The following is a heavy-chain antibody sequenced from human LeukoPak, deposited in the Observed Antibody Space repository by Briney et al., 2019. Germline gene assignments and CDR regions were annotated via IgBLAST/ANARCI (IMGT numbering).Heavy chain of an antibody. CDR2: ISPSEGST. CDR3: ARAGTISGYDGGAFDI. D-gene: IGHD5-12*01. CDR1: GYTFTSYY. V-gene: IGHV1-46*01. Sequence: ASVKVSCKASGYTFTSYYMHWVRQAPGQGLEWMGIISPSEGSTNYPQNFRGRVTMTRDTSTSTVYMELSSLRSEDTAVFYCARAGTISGYDGGAFDIWGQGTMVTVSS. J-gene: IGHJ3*02.